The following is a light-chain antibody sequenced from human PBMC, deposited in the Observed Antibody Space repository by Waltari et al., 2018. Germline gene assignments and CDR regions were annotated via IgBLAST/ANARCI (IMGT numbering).Light chain of an antibody. CDR3: QQRSNWPPLT. CDR1: QSVSSY. CDR2: DAS. Sequence: EIVLTQSPATLSLSPGERVTLSCRASQSVSSYLAWYQQKPGQAPRLLIYDASNRATGIPARFSSSGSGTDFTLTISSLEPEDFAVYYCQQRSNWPPLTFGGGTKVEIK. V-gene: IGKV3-11*01. J-gene: IGKJ4*01.